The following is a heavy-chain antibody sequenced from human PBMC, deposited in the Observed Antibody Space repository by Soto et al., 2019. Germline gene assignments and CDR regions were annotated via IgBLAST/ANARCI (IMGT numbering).Heavy chain of an antibody. CDR2: IHTDGSTT. CDR1: GFTFSSYW. D-gene: IGHD6-13*01. Sequence: GGSLRLSCAASGFTFSSYWMHWVRQTPEKGLVWVSHIHTDGSTTTYADSVKGRFTISRDNAKNTLFLQMNSLRAEDTAVYYCAIGHRSICYNWLDPWGQGTLVTVSS. J-gene: IGHJ5*02. CDR3: AIGHRSICYNWLDP. V-gene: IGHV3-74*01.